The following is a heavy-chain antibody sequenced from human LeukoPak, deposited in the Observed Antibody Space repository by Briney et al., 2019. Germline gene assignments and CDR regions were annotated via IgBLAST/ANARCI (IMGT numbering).Heavy chain of an antibody. J-gene: IGHJ4*02. V-gene: IGHV3-23*01. D-gene: IGHD3-10*01. CDR2: VSGSGSST. CDR3: AKDPLVRGVTYDY. CDR1: GFTFSSHA. Sequence: PGGSLRLSCAASGFTFSSHAMSWVCQAPGKGLEWVSAVSGSGSSTYYADSVKGRFTISRDNSKNTLYLQMNSLRVEDTAVYYCAKDPLVRGVTYDYWGQGTLVTVSS.